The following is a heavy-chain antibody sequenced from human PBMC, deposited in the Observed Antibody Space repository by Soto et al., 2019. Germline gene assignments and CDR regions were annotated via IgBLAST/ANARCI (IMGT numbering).Heavy chain of an antibody. V-gene: IGHV5-10-1*03. J-gene: IGHJ6*02. Sequence: EVQLVQSGAEVKKPGESLRISCQDSGYGFSSYWITWVRQMPGKGLEWMGRIDPSDSYTDYSPSLQGHVTISADKSISTVYLQWSGLKASDTAMYYCAREKTGGYVYNYYGLDVWGQGTTVIVSS. CDR3: AREKTGGYVYNYYGLDV. CDR1: GYGFSSYW. CDR2: IDPSDSYT. D-gene: IGHD7-27*01.